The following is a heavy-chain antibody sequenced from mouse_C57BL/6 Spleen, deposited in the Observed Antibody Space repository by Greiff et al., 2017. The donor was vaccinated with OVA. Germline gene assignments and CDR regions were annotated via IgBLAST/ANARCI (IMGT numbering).Heavy chain of an antibody. J-gene: IGHJ2*01. V-gene: IGHV1-58*01. CDR3: ARWESDYYGSSLYYFDY. CDR2: IYIGNGYT. D-gene: IGHD1-1*01. Sequence: EVQVVESGAELVRPGSSVKMSCKTSGYTFTSYGINWVKQRPGQGLEWIGYIYIGNGYTEYNEKFKGKATLTSDTSSSTAYMQLSSLTSEDSAIYFCARWESDYYGSSLYYFDYWGQGTTLTVSS. CDR1: GYTFTSYG.